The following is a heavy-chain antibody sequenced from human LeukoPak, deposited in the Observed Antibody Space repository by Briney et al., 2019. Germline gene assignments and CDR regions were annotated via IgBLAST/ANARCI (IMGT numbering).Heavy chain of an antibody. CDR3: AISGSDSSGWYDYFDY. D-gene: IGHD6-19*01. J-gene: IGHJ4*02. V-gene: IGHV1-18*01. CDR2: ISAYNGNT. CDR1: GYTFTSYG. Sequence: ASVKVSCKASGYTFTSYGISWVRQAPGQGLEWMGWISAYNGNTNYAQRLQGRVTMTTDTSTSTAYMELRSLRSDDTAVYYCAISGSDSSGWYDYFDYWGQGTLVTVSS.